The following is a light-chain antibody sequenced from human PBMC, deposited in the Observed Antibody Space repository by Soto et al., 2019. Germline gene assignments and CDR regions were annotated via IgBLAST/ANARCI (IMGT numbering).Light chain of an antibody. V-gene: IGLV2-8*01. CDR1: SSDVGAYNY. CDR2: EVS. J-gene: IGLJ1*01. Sequence: QAVVTQPPSASGSPGQSVTISCTGTSSDVGAYNYVSWYQQHPGKAPKLMIYEVSKRPSGVPDRFSGSKSDNTASLTVSGLQAEDEADYYCTSYAGSFYVFGTGTKLTVL. CDR3: TSYAGSFYV.